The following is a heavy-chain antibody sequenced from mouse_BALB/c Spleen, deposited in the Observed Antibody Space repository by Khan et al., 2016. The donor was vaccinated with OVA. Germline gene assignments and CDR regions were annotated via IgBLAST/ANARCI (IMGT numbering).Heavy chain of an antibody. D-gene: IGHD1-1*01. CDR2: INPYNDGT. Sequence: EVQLQESGPELVKPGASVKMSCKTSGYTFTNYLMHWVKQKPGQGLEWIGYINPYNDGTKYNEKFRGKATLTSDKSSSTAYMELSSLTSEDSAVXYCATYASTPYYAMDYWGQGTSVTVSS. CDR3: ATYASTPYYAMDY. CDR1: GYTFTNYL. V-gene: IGHV1S136*01. J-gene: IGHJ4*01.